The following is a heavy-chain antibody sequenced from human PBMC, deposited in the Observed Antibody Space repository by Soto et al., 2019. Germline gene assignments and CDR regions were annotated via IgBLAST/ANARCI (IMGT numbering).Heavy chain of an antibody. Sequence: EVQLLESGGGLVQPGGSLRLSCAASGFTFSSYAMSWVRQAPGKGLEWVSAISGGGGSTYYPDSGKGRYTISRDNSKNTLYVQMNSVGAEDAAVYYCAKGQYESSGYYSCSLFDYWGQGTLVTVSS. CDR2: ISGGGGST. CDR3: AKGQYESSGYYSCSLFDY. CDR1: GFTFSSYA. D-gene: IGHD3-22*01. V-gene: IGHV3-23*01. J-gene: IGHJ4*02.